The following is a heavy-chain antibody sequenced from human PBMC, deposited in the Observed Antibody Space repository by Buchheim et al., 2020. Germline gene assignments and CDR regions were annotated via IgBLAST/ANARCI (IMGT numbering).Heavy chain of an antibody. D-gene: IGHD2-8*01. Sequence: EVQLVESGGGLVQPGGSLRLSCAASGFTFSSYSMNWVRQAPGKGLEWVSYISESSTSIYYADSVKGRFTISRDNSKNTLYLQMNSLRAEDTAVYYCAKTGDSTNGVCCYFDYWGQGTL. CDR1: GFTFSSYS. V-gene: IGHV3-48*01. J-gene: IGHJ4*02. CDR3: AKTGDSTNGVCCYFDY. CDR2: ISESSTSI.